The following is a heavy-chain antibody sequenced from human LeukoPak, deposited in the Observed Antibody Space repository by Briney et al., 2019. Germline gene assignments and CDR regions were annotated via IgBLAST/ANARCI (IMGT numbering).Heavy chain of an antibody. D-gene: IGHD6-19*01. CDR2: IYSGGST. CDR1: GFTFSSCA. CDR3: ARRYSSGWWIDY. J-gene: IGHJ4*02. Sequence: GGSLRLSCAASGFTFSSCAVSWVRQAPGKGLEWVSVIYSGGSTYYADSVKGRFTISRDNSKSTLYLQMNTLRAEDTAVYYCARRYSSGWWIDYWGQGTLVTVSS. V-gene: IGHV3-23*03.